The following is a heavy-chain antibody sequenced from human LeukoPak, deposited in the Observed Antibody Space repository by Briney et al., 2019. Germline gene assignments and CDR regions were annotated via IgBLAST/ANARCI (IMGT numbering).Heavy chain of an antibody. Sequence: GGSLRLSCAASGFTFSSYWMSWVRQAPGKGLEWVSSISGSSSYIYYADSVKGRFTISRDNAKNSLYLQMNSLRAEDTAVYYCVRGGGYNYFDYWGQGTLVTVSS. D-gene: IGHD3-22*01. J-gene: IGHJ4*02. CDR3: VRGGGYNYFDY. V-gene: IGHV3-21*01. CDR1: GFTFSSYW. CDR2: ISGSSSYI.